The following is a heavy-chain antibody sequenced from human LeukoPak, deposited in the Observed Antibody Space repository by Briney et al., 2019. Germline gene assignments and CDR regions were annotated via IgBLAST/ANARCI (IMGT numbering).Heavy chain of an antibody. CDR1: GGTFTSYA. Sequence: SVKVSCKASGGTFTSYAISWVRQAPGQGLEWMGGIIPIFGKANYAQKFQGRVTITADESTSTAYMELSSLRSEDTAVYYCARTPPVVTYYYYYYMDVWGKGTTVTVSS. J-gene: IGHJ6*03. D-gene: IGHD3-16*02. CDR3: ARTPPVVTYYYYYYMDV. CDR2: IIPIFGKA. V-gene: IGHV1-69*13.